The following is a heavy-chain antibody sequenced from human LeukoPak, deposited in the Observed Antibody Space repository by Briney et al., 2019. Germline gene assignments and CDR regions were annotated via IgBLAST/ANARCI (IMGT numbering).Heavy chain of an antibody. J-gene: IGHJ4*02. CDR2: ISYDGSNK. CDR3: ARDAEYCGGDCYWERGYYFDY. CDR1: GFTFSSYA. V-gene: IGHV3-30-3*01. Sequence: PGGSLRLSCAASGFTFSSYAMHWVRQAPGKGLEWVAVISYDGSNKYYADSVKGRFTISRDNSKNTLYLQMNSLRAEDTAVYYCARDAEYCGGDCYWERGYYFDYWGQGTLVTVSS. D-gene: IGHD2-21*02.